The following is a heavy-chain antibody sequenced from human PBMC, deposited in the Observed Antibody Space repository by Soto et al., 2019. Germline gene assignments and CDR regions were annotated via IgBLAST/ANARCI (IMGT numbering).Heavy chain of an antibody. D-gene: IGHD6-13*01. J-gene: IGHJ5*02. CDR3: ARLYSSSWYVQNWFDP. CDR2: IIPIFGTA. CDR1: GGTFSSYA. Sequence: SVKVSCKASGGTFSSYAISWVRQAPGQGLEWMGGIIPIFGTANYAQKFQGRVTITADESTSTAYMELSSLRSEDTAVYYCARLYSSSWYVQNWFDPWGQGTLVTVSS. V-gene: IGHV1-69*13.